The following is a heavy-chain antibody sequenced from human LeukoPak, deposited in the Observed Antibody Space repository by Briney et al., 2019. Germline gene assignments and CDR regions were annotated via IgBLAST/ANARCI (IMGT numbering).Heavy chain of an antibody. CDR1: GYTFTGYY. V-gene: IGHV1-2*02. CDR2: INPNSGGT. D-gene: IGHD5-12*01. Sequence: ASVTVSCKASGYTFTGYYIHWVRQAPGQGLEWMGWINPNSGGTKYAQKFQGRVTMTRDTSISTAYMELSSLTSDDTAVYYCARGRFSGYGADWGQGTLVTVSS. J-gene: IGHJ4*02. CDR3: ARGRFSGYGAD.